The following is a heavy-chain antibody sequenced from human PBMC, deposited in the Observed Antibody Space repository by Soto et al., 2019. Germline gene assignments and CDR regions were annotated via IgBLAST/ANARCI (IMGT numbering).Heavy chain of an antibody. V-gene: IGHV3-33*01. CDR1: GFTFSSYG. D-gene: IGHD3-3*01. Sequence: QVQLVESGGGVVQPGRSLRLSCEASGFTFSSYGMHWVRQAPGKGLEWVAVIWYDGSNKYYADSVKGRFTISRDNSKNPLYLQMNSLRAEDTAVYYCARGSRSGFDFDYWGQGTLVTVSS. CDR2: IWYDGSNK. J-gene: IGHJ4*02. CDR3: ARGSRSGFDFDY.